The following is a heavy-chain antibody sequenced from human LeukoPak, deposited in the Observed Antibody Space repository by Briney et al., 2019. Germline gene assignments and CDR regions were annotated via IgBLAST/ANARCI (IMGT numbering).Heavy chain of an antibody. V-gene: IGHV3-66*01. J-gene: IGHJ5*02. Sequence: GGSLRLSCAASGFTVSSNYMSWVRQAPGKGLEWVSVIYSGGGTYYADSVKGRFTISRDNSKNTVYLQMNSLRAEDTAVYYCARDPQYAVAGTGWFDPWGQGTLVTVSS. D-gene: IGHD6-19*01. CDR1: GFTVSSNY. CDR3: ARDPQYAVAGTGWFDP. CDR2: IYSGGGT.